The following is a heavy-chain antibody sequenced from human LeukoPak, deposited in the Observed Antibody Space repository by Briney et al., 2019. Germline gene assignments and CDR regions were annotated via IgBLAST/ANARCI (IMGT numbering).Heavy chain of an antibody. D-gene: IGHD1-26*01. CDR2: IYYRGST. J-gene: IGHJ4*02. CDR1: GGSVSSGSYF. Sequence: SEALSLTCTVSGGSVSSGSYFWSWIRQPPGKGLEWIGYIYYRGSTNYNPSLKSRVTMSVDTSKNQFSLKLTSVTAADTAVYYCARYSGSYLSPFDYWGQGTLVTVSS. V-gene: IGHV4-61*01. CDR3: ARYSGSYLSPFDY.